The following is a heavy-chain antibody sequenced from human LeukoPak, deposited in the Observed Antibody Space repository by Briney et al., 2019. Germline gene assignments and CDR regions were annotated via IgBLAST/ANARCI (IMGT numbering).Heavy chain of an antibody. CDR3: ARQGDGGRAYDH. CDR1: GCSLSQSTYN. V-gene: IGHV4-39*01. Sequence: SETLSLTCTVSGCSLSQSTYNWGWIPPPPGKGLEWIGTISDSGNTYSSPSLRSRVTISVDTSKNQFSLKLTSVTAADTGVYYCARQGDGGRAYDHWGEGTQVTVSS. CDR2: ISDSGNT. J-gene: IGHJ4*02. D-gene: IGHD4-23*01.